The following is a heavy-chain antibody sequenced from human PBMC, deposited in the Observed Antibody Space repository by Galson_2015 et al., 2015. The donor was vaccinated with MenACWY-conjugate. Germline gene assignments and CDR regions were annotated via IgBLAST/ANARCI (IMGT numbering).Heavy chain of an antibody. CDR1: GFTFRSNP. CDR2: ISDSGGST. V-gene: IGHV3-23*01. Sequence: SLRIACAASGFTFRSNPMSGVRQGPGKGLEWVSGISDSGGSTYYADSVKGRFTISRDNSKKALYLRMNSPRAEDTAVYYCAKDTREHWGQGALVTVFS. J-gene: IGHJ1*01. CDR3: AKDTREH.